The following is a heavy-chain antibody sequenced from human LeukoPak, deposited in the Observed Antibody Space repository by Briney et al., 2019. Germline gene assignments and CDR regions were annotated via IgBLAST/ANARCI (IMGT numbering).Heavy chain of an antibody. V-gene: IGHV3-23*01. J-gene: IGHJ4*02. Sequence: PGGSLRLSCAASGFTFSNYPMHWVRQAPGKGLEWVSTLSGSGDSTYYADSVKGRFTISRDNSKNTLFLQMNSMRAEDTAVYYCAKEVWSAMYYFDFWGQGTLVTVSS. CDR3: AKEVWSAMYYFDF. CDR2: LSGSGDST. CDR1: GFTFSNYP. D-gene: IGHD2-2*01.